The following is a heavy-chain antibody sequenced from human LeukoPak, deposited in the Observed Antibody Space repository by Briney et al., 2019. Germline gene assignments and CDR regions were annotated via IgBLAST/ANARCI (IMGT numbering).Heavy chain of an antibody. CDR1: GYTFTDYY. D-gene: IGHD3-3*01. V-gene: IGHV1-2*02. J-gene: IGHJ4*02. CDR2: ISPNSGGT. Sequence: ASVKVSCKASGYTFTDYYIHWVRQAPGQGLEWMGWISPNSGGTYYAQNFQGRVTMTRGMSITTAYMELSRLRSDDTAVYYCARRAPDFYGYDYWGQGTLVTVSS. CDR3: ARRAPDFYGYDY.